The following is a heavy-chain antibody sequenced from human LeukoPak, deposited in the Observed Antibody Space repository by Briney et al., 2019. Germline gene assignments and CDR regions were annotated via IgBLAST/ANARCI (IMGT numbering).Heavy chain of an antibody. CDR3: ARTKWTYSSSWYVSGHYIDY. D-gene: IGHD6-13*01. V-gene: IGHV4-59*01. Sequence: PSETLSLTCTVSGGSISSYYWSWIPQPPGKGLEWIGYIYYSGSTNYNPSLKSRVTISVDTSKNQFSLKLSSVTAADTAVYYCARTKWTYSSSWYVSGHYIDYWGQGTLVTVSS. CDR1: GGSISSYY. J-gene: IGHJ4*02. CDR2: IYYSGST.